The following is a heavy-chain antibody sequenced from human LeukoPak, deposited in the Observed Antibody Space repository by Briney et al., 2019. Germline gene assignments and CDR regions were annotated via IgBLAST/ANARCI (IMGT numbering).Heavy chain of an antibody. J-gene: IGHJ6*03. V-gene: IGHV4-59*01. Sequence: PSETLSLTCTVSGGSISSYYWSWIRQPPGKGLEWIGYIYYSGSTNYNPSLKSRVTISVDTSKNQFSLKLSSVTAADTAVYYCARCYCSGGSCTSPGDHYYVDVWGKGTTVTVSS. CDR1: GGSISSYY. CDR2: IYYSGST. CDR3: ARCYCSGGSCTSPGDHYYVDV. D-gene: IGHD2-15*01.